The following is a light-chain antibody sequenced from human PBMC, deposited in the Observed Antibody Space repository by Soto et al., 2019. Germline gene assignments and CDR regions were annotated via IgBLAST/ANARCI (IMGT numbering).Light chain of an antibody. CDR3: AAWDDSLNGVV. Sequence: VLTQPPSASGTPGQRVTISCSGSSSNIGSNYVYWYQQLPGTAPKLLIYSNNQRPSGVPDRFSGSKSGTSASLAISGLQSEDEADYYCAAWDDSLNGVVFGGGTKLTVL. CDR2: SNN. V-gene: IGLV1-44*01. CDR1: SSNIGSNY. J-gene: IGLJ2*01.